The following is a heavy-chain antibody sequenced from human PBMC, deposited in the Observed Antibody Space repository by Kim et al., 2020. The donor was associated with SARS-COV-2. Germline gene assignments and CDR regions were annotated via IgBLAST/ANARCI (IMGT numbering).Heavy chain of an antibody. D-gene: IGHD3-3*01. CDR3: AITEGFWSGPNDY. V-gene: IGHV3-30-3*01. J-gene: IGHJ4*02. CDR2: ISYDGSNE. CDR1: GFTFSDYA. Sequence: GGSLRLSCAASGFTFSDYAMHWVRQAPGKGLDWVALISYDGSNEYYADSAKGRFTISRDNSKNTLYLQVNSLRTEDTAVYYCAITEGFWSGPNDYWGRG.